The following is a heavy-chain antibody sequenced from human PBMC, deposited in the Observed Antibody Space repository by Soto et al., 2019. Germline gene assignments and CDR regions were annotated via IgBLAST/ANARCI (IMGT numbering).Heavy chain of an antibody. CDR3: ARGRGIFGAGENYGMDV. V-gene: IGHV3-74*01. J-gene: IGHJ6*02. Sequence: GGSLRLSCAASGFTFSTFWMPWVRQVPGKGLLWVSHMNTDGNVINYADSVKGRFTISRDNAKNTLYLQMNSLRAEDTAVYYCARGRGIFGAGENYGMDVWGQGTTVTVSS. CDR2: MNTDGNVI. CDR1: GFTFSTFW. D-gene: IGHD3-3*01.